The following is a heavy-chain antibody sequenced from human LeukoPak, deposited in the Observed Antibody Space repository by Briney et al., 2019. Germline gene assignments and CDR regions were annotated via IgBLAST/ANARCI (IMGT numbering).Heavy chain of an antibody. CDR3: AKDLTGLHYGMDV. CDR2: ISYDGSNK. V-gene: IGHV3-30*18. Sequence: GGSLRLSCAASGFTFSSYGMHWVRQAPGKALEWVAVISYDGSNKYYADSVKGRFTISRDNSKNTLYLQMNSLRAEDTAVYYCAKDLTGLHYGMDVWGQGTTVTVSS. J-gene: IGHJ6*02. D-gene: IGHD1-20*01. CDR1: GFTFSSYG.